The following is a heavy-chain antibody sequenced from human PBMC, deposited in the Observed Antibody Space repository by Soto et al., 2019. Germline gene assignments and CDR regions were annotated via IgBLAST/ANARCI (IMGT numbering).Heavy chain of an antibody. CDR1: GDSSSTSTYS. D-gene: IGHD3-22*01. Sequence: SETLSLTCSFSGDSSSTSTYSWSWIRQPPGKGLEWIGYIYYSGSTNYNTSLKSRVTISVDTSKNQFSLKLSSVTAADTAVYYCARVYYYDSSGYYFDYWGQGTLVTVSS. J-gene: IGHJ4*02. CDR2: IYYSGST. V-gene: IGHV4-61*01. CDR3: ARVYYYDSSGYYFDY.